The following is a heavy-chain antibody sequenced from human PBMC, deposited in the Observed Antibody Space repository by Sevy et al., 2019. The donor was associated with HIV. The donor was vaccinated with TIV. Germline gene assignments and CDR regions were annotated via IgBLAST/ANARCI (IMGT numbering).Heavy chain of an antibody. Sequence: GGSLRLSCAASGFTFSSYAMSWVRQAPGKGLEWVSAISGSGGSTYYADSVKGRFTISRDNSKNTLYLQMNSLRAEDTAVYYCANGPNKSDRPFLGGFYPWGQGTLVTVSS. CDR2: ISGSGGST. CDR1: GFTFSSYA. CDR3: ANGPNKSDRPFLGGFYP. V-gene: IGHV3-23*01. D-gene: IGHD3-16*01. J-gene: IGHJ5*02.